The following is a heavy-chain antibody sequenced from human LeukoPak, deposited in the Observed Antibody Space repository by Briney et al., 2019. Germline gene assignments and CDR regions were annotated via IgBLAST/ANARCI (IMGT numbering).Heavy chain of an antibody. V-gene: IGHV4-34*12. D-gene: IGHD3-22*01. CDR1: GTSFSDYY. J-gene: IGHJ3*02. CDR2: IIHSGDT. Sequence: SETLSLTCAVYGTSFSDYYWSWIRQSPGKGLEWIGEIIHSGDTNYNPSLKSRVTMSVDTSKNQFSLRLSSVTAADTAVYYCARANYYDSSGYSRGAFDIWGQGTMVTVSS. CDR3: ARANYYDSSGYSRGAFDI.